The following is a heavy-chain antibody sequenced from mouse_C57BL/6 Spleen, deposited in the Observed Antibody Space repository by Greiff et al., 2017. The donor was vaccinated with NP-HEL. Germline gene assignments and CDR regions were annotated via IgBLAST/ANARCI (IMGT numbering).Heavy chain of an antibody. J-gene: IGHJ4*01. Sequence: QVQLQQPGAELVRPGTSVKLSCKASGYTFPSYWMHWVKQRPGQGLEWIGVIDPSDSYTNYNQKFKGKATLTVDTSSSTAYMQLSSLTSEDSAVYYCARKAMDYWGQGTSVTVSS. CDR1: GYTFPSYW. CDR2: IDPSDSYT. CDR3: ARKAMDY. V-gene: IGHV1-59*01.